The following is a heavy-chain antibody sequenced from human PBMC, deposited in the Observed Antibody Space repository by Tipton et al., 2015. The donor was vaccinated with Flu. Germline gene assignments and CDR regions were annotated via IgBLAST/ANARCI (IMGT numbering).Heavy chain of an antibody. CDR3: ARLFRGATPAFDI. V-gene: IGHV4-34*01. CDR1: GGSFSGYY. CDR2: INHSGST. J-gene: IGHJ3*02. D-gene: IGHD1-26*01. Sequence: TLSLTCAVYGGSFSGYYWSWIRQPPGKGLEWIGEINHSGSTNYNPSLKSRVTVSVDTSKNQFSLKLSSVTAADTAVYYCARLFRGATPAFDIWGQGTMVTVSS.